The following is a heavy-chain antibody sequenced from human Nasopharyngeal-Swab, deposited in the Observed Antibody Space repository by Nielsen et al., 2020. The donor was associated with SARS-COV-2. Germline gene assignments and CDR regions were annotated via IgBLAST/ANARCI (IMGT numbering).Heavy chain of an antibody. CDR3: AKDGMVRGAFDI. V-gene: IGHV3-23*01. CDR2: ISGSGGST. Sequence: GGSLRLSCAASGFTFSSYAMSWARQAPGRGLEWVSAISGSGGSTYYADSVKGRFTISRDNSKNTLYLQMNSLRAEDTAVYYCAKDGMVRGAFDIWGQGTMVTVSS. CDR1: GFTFSSYA. J-gene: IGHJ3*02. D-gene: IGHD5-18*01.